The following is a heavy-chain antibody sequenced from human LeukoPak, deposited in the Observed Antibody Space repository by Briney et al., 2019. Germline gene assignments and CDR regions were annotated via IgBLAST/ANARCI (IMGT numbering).Heavy chain of an antibody. CDR2: INYSGST. D-gene: IGHD5-18*01. CDR1: GGSISSYY. CDR3: AGAGYSYGYPFDY. V-gene: IGHV4-59*01. Sequence: SETLSLTCTVSGGSISSYYWSWIRQPPGKGLEWIGYINYSGSTNYNPSLKSRVTISVDTSKNQFSLKLSSVTAADTAVYYCAGAGYSYGYPFDYWGQGTLVTVSS. J-gene: IGHJ4*02.